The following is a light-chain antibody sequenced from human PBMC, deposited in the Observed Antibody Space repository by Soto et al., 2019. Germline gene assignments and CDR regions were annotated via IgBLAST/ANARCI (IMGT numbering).Light chain of an antibody. Sequence: DIQMTQSPSSLSASLGDRVTITCRASQNINNHLNWYQQRPGKAPKVLIWAASSLQRGVPSRFTGSGSGTDFTLTSNSLQREDFATYYCQQSSSTPLTFGGGTKVEIK. CDR1: QNINNH. V-gene: IGKV1-39*01. J-gene: IGKJ4*01. CDR2: AAS. CDR3: QQSSSTPLT.